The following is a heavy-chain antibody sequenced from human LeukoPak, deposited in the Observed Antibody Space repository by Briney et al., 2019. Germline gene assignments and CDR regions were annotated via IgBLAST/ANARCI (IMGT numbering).Heavy chain of an antibody. J-gene: IGHJ4*02. Sequence: GSLRLSCAASGFTFSSYAMSWVRQAPGKGLEWVSSITGSSTYIHYADSVKGRFTISRDNAKNSLYLQMNSLRAEDTAVYYCARGFADFVWGSYPSSYWGQGILVTVSS. D-gene: IGHD3-16*02. CDR3: ARGFADFVWGSYPSSY. V-gene: IGHV3-21*01. CDR2: ITGSSTYI. CDR1: GFTFSSYA.